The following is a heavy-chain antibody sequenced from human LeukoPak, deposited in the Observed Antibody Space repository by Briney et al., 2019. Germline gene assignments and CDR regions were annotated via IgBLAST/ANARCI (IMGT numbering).Heavy chain of an antibody. CDR2: VSDGGSTT. V-gene: IGHV3-74*03. CDR1: GFTFSSFW. CDR3: VRHNAARAFDI. D-gene: IGHD1-1*01. J-gene: IGHJ3*02. Sequence: PGGSLRLSCAASGFTFSSFWMHWVRQAPGKGLVWVSRVSDGGSTTTYADSVKGRFTISRDNAKNTLYLQMNSLRPEDTAVYYCVRHNAARAFDIWGQGTMVIVSS.